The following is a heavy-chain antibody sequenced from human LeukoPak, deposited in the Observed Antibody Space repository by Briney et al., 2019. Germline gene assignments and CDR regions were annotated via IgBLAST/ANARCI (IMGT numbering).Heavy chain of an antibody. D-gene: IGHD6-19*01. CDR3: ARDRVGEQWLVIAFDI. Sequence: ASVKVSCKASGYIFNDYGISWVRQAPGQGLEWMGWISAYNGNTNYAQKLQGRVTMTTDTSTSTAYMELRSLRSDDTAVYYCARDRVGEQWLVIAFDIWGQGTMVTVSS. J-gene: IGHJ3*02. CDR2: ISAYNGNT. V-gene: IGHV1-18*01. CDR1: GYIFNDYG.